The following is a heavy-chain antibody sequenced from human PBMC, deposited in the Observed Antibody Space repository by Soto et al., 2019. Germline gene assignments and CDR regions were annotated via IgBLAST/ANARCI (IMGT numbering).Heavy chain of an antibody. V-gene: IGHV3-7*01. CDR3: ARGLGSNYAYFEY. D-gene: IGHD5-12*01. J-gene: IGHJ4*02. CDR2: IKQDGSEK. CDR1: GFTFSSYW. Sequence: PGGSLRLSCAASGFTFSSYWMSWVRQAPGKGLEWVANIKQDGSEKYYADSVKGRFTISRDNSQNTLYLQMNSLRAEDTAVYYCARGLGSNYAYFEYWGQGTLVTVSS.